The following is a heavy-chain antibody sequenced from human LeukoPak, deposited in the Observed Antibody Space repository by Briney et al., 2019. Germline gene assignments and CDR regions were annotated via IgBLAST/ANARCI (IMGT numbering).Heavy chain of an antibody. CDR2: ISGSGGST. J-gene: IGHJ4*02. V-gene: IGHV3-23*01. Sequence: GGSPRLSCAASGFTFSSYAMSWVRQAPGKGLEWVSAISGSGGSTYYADSVKGRFTISRDNSRNTLYLQMNSLRAEDTAVYYCAKRVDDYGDYFDYWGQGTLVTVSS. CDR3: AKRVDDYGDYFDY. D-gene: IGHD4-17*01. CDR1: GFTFSSYA.